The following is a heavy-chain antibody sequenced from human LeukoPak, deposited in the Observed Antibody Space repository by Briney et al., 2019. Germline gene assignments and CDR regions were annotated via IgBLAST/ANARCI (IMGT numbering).Heavy chain of an antibody. V-gene: IGHV3-7*01. CDR3: ARVGGTGWYFFDS. Sequence: GGSLRLSCAVSGFTFSSYWMSWVRQAPGKGLEWVANIKEDGGEKNYMDSVKGRFTISRDNARNSLYLQINSLRADDTAVYYCARVGGTGWYFFDSWGQGTLVTVSS. CDR2: IKEDGGEK. CDR1: GFTFSSYW. J-gene: IGHJ4*02. D-gene: IGHD6-19*01.